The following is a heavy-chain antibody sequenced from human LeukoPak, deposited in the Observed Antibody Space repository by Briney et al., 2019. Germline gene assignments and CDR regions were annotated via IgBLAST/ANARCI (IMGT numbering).Heavy chain of an antibody. CDR3: ARDSNIVVVPAAIRDGSVGGERYDY. CDR1: GGTFSSYT. CDR2: IIPILGIA. Sequence: SVEVSCKASGGTFSSYTISWVRQAPGQGLEGMGRIIPILGIANYAQKFQGRVTITADKSTSTAYMELSSLRSEDTAVYYCARDSNIVVVPAAIRDGSVGGERYDYWGQGTLVTVSS. D-gene: IGHD2-2*02. J-gene: IGHJ4*02. V-gene: IGHV1-69*04.